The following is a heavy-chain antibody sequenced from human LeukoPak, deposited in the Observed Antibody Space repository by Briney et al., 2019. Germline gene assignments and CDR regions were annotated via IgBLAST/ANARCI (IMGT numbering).Heavy chain of an antibody. J-gene: IGHJ4*02. V-gene: IGHV4-39*01. Sequence: KPSGTLSLTCSVSGGSISSLSYYWGWVRQPPGKGLEWIGSIYYGGRTYYNPSLKSRVTMPADTSKNQFSLKLSSVTAADTAIYYCATSVTSSSGWYYGYWGQGSLVTVSS. CDR1: GGSISSLSYY. CDR3: ATSVTSSSGWYYGY. D-gene: IGHD6-19*01. CDR2: IYYGGRT.